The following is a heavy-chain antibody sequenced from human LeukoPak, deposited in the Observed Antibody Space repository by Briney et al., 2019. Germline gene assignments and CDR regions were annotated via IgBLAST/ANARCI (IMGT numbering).Heavy chain of an antibody. Sequence: ASVKVSCKTSGYTFTSHGISWVRQAPGQGLEWVGWISTYNGQTDYAQSLQGRVVMTTDRSTSTAYMDLWSLRSEDTAVYYCARRGELLDYYFDYWGQGTLVTVSS. J-gene: IGHJ4*02. CDR2: ISTYNGQT. CDR1: GYTFTSHG. V-gene: IGHV1-18*01. CDR3: ARRGELLDYYFDY. D-gene: IGHD1-26*01.